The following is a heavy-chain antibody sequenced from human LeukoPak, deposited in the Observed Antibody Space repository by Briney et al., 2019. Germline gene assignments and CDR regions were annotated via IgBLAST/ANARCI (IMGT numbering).Heavy chain of an antibody. CDR1: EFTFSSYS. D-gene: IGHD1-1*01. CDR3: ARDRDNRGFDY. Sequence: GGSLRLSCAASEFTFSSYSMNWVRQAPGKGLEWVSSISSSSSYIYYADSVKGRFTISRDNAKNSLYLQMNSLRAEDTAVYYCARDRDNRGFDYWGQGTLVTVSS. CDR2: ISSSSSYI. J-gene: IGHJ4*02. V-gene: IGHV3-21*01.